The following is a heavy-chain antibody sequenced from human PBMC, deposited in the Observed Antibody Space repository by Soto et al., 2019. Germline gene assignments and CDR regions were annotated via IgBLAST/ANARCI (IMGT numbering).Heavy chain of an antibody. V-gene: IGHV3-21*01. J-gene: IGHJ3*02. Sequence: EVQLVESGGGLVQPGGSLRLSCAPSGFTFSSYNMNWVRQAPGKGLEWVSSISSSGYFIYYADSVKGRSTISRDNAKNSLYLKMNSVRAEDTAVYYCALRGITESPSPFDIWGQGTMVTVSS. CDR1: GFTFSSYN. CDR2: ISSSGYFI. CDR3: ALRGITESPSPFDI. D-gene: IGHD1-20*01.